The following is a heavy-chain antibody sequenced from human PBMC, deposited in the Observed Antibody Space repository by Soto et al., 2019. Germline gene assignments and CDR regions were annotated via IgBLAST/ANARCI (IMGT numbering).Heavy chain of an antibody. D-gene: IGHD6-19*01. CDR3: AHRPSGWFLFDY. V-gene: IGHV2-5*01. CDR1: GFSLSTSGVG. CDR2: IYWNVDK. J-gene: IGHJ4*02. Sequence: QITLKESGPTLVKPTQTLTLTCTFSGFSLSTSGVGVGWIRQSTGKALQWLALIYWNVDKRYNPSLKTRLTITKDTSKNHVVLTLTNMDPVDTATYCCAHRPSGWFLFDYWGQGTLVTVSS.